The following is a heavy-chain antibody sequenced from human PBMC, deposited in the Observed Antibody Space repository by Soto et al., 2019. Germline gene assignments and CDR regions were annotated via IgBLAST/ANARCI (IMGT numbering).Heavy chain of an antibody. V-gene: IGHV1-69*12. D-gene: IGHD1-1*01. CDR1: GGTFSSYA. Sequence: QVQLVQSGAEVKKPGSSVKVSCKASGGTFSSYAISWVRQAPGQGLEWMGGIIPIFGTANYAPKFQGRVTIPESESTSPAHMERSSLRSEDTAVYYCARGSGGRIWNDVADYYYYGMDVWGQGTTVTVSS. CDR3: ARGSGGRIWNDVADYYYYGMDV. CDR2: IIPIFGTA. J-gene: IGHJ6*02.